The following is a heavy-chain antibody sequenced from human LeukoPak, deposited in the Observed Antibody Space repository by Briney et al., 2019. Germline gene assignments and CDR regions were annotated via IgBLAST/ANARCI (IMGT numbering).Heavy chain of an antibody. J-gene: IGHJ5*01. Sequence: ASVKVSCKASGYIFDRYDINWVRQAPGKGLEWMGWMNPKTGNTGFAQTFQGRVNMTSDTPMTTAYMELNNLKSEDTAVYYCVRARYSSAWFDSWGHGALVIVSS. CDR1: GYIFDRYD. V-gene: IGHV1-8*01. D-gene: IGHD6-25*01. CDR2: MNPKTGNT. CDR3: VRARYSSAWFDS.